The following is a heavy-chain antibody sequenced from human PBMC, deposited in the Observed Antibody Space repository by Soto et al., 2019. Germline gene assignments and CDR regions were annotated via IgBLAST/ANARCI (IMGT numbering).Heavy chain of an antibody. J-gene: IGHJ4*02. V-gene: IGHV3-23*01. CDR2: ISGSGVST. CDR1: GFTFSSYA. D-gene: IGHD3-22*01. CDR3: AKSPGMYYYDSSGYYHYDY. Sequence: EVQLLESGGGLAQPGGSLRLSCAASGFTFSSYAMSWVRQAPGKGLEWVSAISGSGVSTYYADSVKGRFTISRDNSKNTLYLQMNSLSAEDTAVYYCAKSPGMYYYDSSGYYHYDYWGQGTLVTVSS.